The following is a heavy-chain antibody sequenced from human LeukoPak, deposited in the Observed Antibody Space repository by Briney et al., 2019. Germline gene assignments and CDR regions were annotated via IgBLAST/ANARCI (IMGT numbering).Heavy chain of an antibody. Sequence: SETLSLTCTVSGGSISSYYWSWIRQPPGKGLEWIGYIYYSGSTNYNPSLKSRVTISVDTSKNQFSLKLSSVTAADTAVYYCARDRGPVGATAEFDYWGQGTLVTVSS. D-gene: IGHD1-26*01. J-gene: IGHJ4*02. CDR2: IYYSGST. CDR3: ARDRGPVGATAEFDY. V-gene: IGHV4-59*12. CDR1: GGSISSYY.